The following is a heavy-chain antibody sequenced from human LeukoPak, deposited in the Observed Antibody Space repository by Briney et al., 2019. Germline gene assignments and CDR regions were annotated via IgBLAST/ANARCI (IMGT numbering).Heavy chain of an antibody. CDR1: GFTFSSYA. CDR3: AKVPYYFDY. CDR2: ISGSGGST. J-gene: IGHJ4*02. V-gene: IGHV3-23*01. Sequence: GGSLRLSCAASGFTFSSYAMRWVRQAPGKGLEWVSAISGSGGSTYYADSVKGRSTISRDNSKNTLYLQMNSLSAEDTAVYYCAKVPYYFDYWGQGTLVTVSS.